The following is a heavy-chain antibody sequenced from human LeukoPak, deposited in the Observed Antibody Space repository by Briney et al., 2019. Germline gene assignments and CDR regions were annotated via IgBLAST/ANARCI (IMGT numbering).Heavy chain of an antibody. V-gene: IGHV1-3*01. J-gene: IGHJ4*02. Sequence: ASVKVSCKASGYTFTSYAMHWVRQAPGQRLEWMGWTNAGNGNTKYSQKFQGRVTITRDTSASTAYMELSSLRSEDTAVYYCARGGTIRADYWGQGTLVTVSS. CDR3: ARGGTIRADY. D-gene: IGHD3-3*01. CDR2: TNAGNGNT. CDR1: GYTFTSYA.